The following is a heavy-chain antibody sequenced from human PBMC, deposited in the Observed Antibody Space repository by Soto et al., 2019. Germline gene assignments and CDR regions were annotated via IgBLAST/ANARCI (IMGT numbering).Heavy chain of an antibody. J-gene: IGHJ4*02. CDR3: ARVGLWFGEFFDY. CDR1: GGSFSGYY. D-gene: IGHD3-10*01. V-gene: IGHV4-34*01. Sequence: SETLSRTCAVYGGSFSGYYWSWIRQPPGKGLEWIGEINHSGSTNYNPSLKSRVTISVDTSKNQFSLKLSSVTAADTAVYYCARVGLWFGEFFDYWGQGTLVTVSS. CDR2: INHSGST.